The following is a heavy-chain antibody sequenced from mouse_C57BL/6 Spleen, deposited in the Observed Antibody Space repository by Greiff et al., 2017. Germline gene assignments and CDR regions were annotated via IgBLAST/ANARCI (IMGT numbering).Heavy chain of an antibody. CDR2: IDPSDSYT. Sequence: VQLQQPGAELVMPGASVKLSCKASGYTFTSYWMHWVKQRPGQGLEWIGEIDPSDSYTNYNQKFKGKSTLTVDKSSSTAYMQLSSLTSEDSAVYYCARLVRTTVVFDYWGQGTTLTVSS. J-gene: IGHJ2*01. CDR1: GYTFTSYW. D-gene: IGHD1-1*01. CDR3: ARLVRTTVVFDY. V-gene: IGHV1-69*01.